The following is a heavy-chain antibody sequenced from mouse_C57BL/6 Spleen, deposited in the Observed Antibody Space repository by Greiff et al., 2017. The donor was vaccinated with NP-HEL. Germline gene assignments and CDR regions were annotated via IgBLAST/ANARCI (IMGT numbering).Heavy chain of an antibody. CDR2: IYPGDGDT. J-gene: IGHJ1*03. CDR3: ARGGDGYDAFDV. Sequence: LEESGAELVKPGASVKISCKASGYAFSSYWMNWVKQRPGKGLEWIGQIYPGDGDTTYNGKFKGKATLTADKSSSTAYMQLSSLTSEDSAVYFCARGGDGYDAFDVWGTGTTVTVSS. CDR1: GYAFSSYW. V-gene: IGHV1-80*01. D-gene: IGHD2-2*01.